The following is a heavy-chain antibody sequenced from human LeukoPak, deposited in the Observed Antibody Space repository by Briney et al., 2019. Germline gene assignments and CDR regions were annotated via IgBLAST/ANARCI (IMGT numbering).Heavy chain of an antibody. V-gene: IGHV2-70*11. J-gene: IGHJ4*02. CDR3: ARISQDNWGPYYFDY. CDR1: GFSLSTSGMC. Sequence: SGPALVKPTQTLTLTCTFSGFSLSTSGMCVSWIRQPPGKALEWLARIDWDDGKYYSTSLKTRLTISKDTSKNQVVLTMTNMDPVDTATYYCARISQDNWGPYYFDYWGQGTLVTVSS. D-gene: IGHD1-1*01. CDR2: IDWDDGK.